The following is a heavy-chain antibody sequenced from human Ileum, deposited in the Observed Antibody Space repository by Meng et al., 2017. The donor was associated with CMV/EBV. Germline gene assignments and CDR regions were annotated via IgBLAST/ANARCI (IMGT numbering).Heavy chain of an antibody. CDR3: VKGQRGSGTYNGDFDY. CDR1: GFTFGSGG. Sequence: SGFTFGSGGMSWVRQAPGRGLEWVSSISGSGSNTYYAASVKGRFTISRDNSRNTLYLQMSSLRAGDTAVYYCVKGQRGSGTYNGDFDYWGQGTLVTVSS. J-gene: IGHJ4*02. V-gene: IGHV3-23*01. D-gene: IGHD3-10*01. CDR2: ISGSGSNT.